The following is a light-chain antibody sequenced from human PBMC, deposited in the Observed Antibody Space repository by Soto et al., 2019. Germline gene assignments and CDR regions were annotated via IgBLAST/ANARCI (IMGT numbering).Light chain of an antibody. J-gene: IGLJ3*02. V-gene: IGLV2-23*01. CDR2: EDN. Sequence: QSALTQPASVSGSPGQAITISCTGTSSDVGSYNLVSWYQQHPGKAPTLMIYEDNKRPSGVSNRFSGSKSGNTASLTISGLQAEDEAHYYCCSYAPFSTVVFGGGTKLTVL. CDR3: CSYAPFSTVV. CDR1: SSDVGSYNL.